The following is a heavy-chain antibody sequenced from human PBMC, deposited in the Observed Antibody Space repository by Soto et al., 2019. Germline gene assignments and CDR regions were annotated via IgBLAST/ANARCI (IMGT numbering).Heavy chain of an antibody. CDR2: ISYDGKNK. CDR1: GFTFSDYG. V-gene: IGHV3-30*19. D-gene: IGHD2-15*01. J-gene: IGHJ4*02. Sequence: QVHLVESGGGVVQPGRSLRLSCTVSGFTFSDYGMHWVRRAPDKGLEWVAVISYDGKNKYVTDSVKGRFSISRDNFSNTLTLQMNNLRPKDTAVYYCAIAKQRCSGGNCNGMDNWGQGTLVTVS. CDR3: AIAKQRCSGGNCNGMDN.